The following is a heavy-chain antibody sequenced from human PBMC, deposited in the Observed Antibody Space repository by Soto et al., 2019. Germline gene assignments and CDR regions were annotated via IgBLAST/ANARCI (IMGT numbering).Heavy chain of an antibody. CDR2: IYYSGST. CDR1: GGSISSGGYY. V-gene: IGHV4-31*03. Sequence: QVQLQESGPGLVKPSQTLSLTCTVSGGSISSGGYYWSWIRQHPGKGMEWIGYIYYSGSTYYNPSLKRRFTISVDASKNQFSLKLSSVTAADTAVYYCARDRGAACPRANGMDVWGQGTTVTVSS. J-gene: IGHJ6*02. D-gene: IGHD6-6*01. CDR3: ARDRGAACPRANGMDV.